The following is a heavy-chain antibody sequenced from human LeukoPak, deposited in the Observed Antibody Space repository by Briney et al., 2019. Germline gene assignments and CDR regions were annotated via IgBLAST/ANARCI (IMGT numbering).Heavy chain of an antibody. CDR1: GGSIRSVDYY. CDR3: ARHIYGTNSRVDY. V-gene: IGHV4-39*01. Sequence: SETLSLTCTVSGGSIRSVDYYWGWIRQPPGKGLEWIGNIYYSGSTYYSPSLESRLTISVDPSKNQFSLNLSSVTAADTAVYYCARHIYGTNSRVDYWGQGTLVTVSS. D-gene: IGHD4/OR15-4a*01. J-gene: IGHJ4*02. CDR2: IYYSGST.